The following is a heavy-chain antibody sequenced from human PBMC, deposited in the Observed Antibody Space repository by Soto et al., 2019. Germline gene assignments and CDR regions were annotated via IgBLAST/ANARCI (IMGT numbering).Heavy chain of an antibody. CDR3: ARARSYYYDRSGYALDY. J-gene: IGHJ4*02. D-gene: IGHD3-22*01. Sequence: PSETLSLTCTVSGGSISRSSYYWGWIRQPPGKGLEWIGSIYYSGSTYYNPSLKSRVTISVDTSKNQFSLKLNSVTAEDTAVYYCARARSYYYDRSGYALDYWGQGTLVTVSA. V-gene: IGHV4-39*07. CDR1: GGSISRSSYY. CDR2: IYYSGST.